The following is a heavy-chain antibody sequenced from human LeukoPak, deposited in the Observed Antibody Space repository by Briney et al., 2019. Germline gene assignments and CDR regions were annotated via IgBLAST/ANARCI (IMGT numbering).Heavy chain of an antibody. V-gene: IGHV4-59*01. CDR2: ISYSGST. J-gene: IGHJ4*02. CDR1: GASISSYY. D-gene: IGHD5-24*01. Sequence: SETLSLTCTVSGASISSYYWSWIWQPPGKGLEWIGYISYSGSTNYNPSLKSRVTISVDTSKNQFSLKLSSVTAADTAVYYCARSGGRDGYNFDYWGQGTLVTVSS. CDR3: ARSGGRDGYNFDY.